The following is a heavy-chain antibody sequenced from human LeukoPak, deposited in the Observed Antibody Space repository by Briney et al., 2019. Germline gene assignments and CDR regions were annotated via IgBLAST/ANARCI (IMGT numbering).Heavy chain of an antibody. CDR3: ARGRGWLLSPNWFDP. CDR1: GGSFSGYY. D-gene: IGHD3-3*01. J-gene: IGHJ5*02. CDR2: INHSGST. Sequence: SETLSLTCAVYGGSFSGYYWSWIRQPPGKGLEWIGEINHSGSTNYYPSLKSRVTISVDTSKNQFSLKLSSVTAADTAVYYCARGRGWLLSPNWFDPWGQGTLVTVSS. V-gene: IGHV4-34*01.